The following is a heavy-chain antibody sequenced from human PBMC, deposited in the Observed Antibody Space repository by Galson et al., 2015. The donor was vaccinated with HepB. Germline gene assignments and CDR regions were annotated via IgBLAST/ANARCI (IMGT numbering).Heavy chain of an antibody. Sequence: SVKVSCKASGYTFTSYAMHWVRQAPGQRLEWMGWINAGNGNTKYSQKFQGRVTITRDTSASTAYMELSSLRSEDTAVYYCARGCSSTSCYTSYYYCGMDVWGQGTTVTVSS. J-gene: IGHJ6*02. CDR1: GYTFTSYA. CDR3: ARGCSSTSCYTSYYYCGMDV. D-gene: IGHD2-2*02. V-gene: IGHV1-3*01. CDR2: INAGNGNT.